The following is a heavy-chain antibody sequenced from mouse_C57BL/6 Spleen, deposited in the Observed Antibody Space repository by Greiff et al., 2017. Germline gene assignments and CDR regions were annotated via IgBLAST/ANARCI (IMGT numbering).Heavy chain of an antibody. D-gene: IGHD2-12*01. CDR3: AREPEPTLPWYFDV. V-gene: IGHV5-16*01. J-gene: IGHJ1*03. CDR2: INYDGSST. Sequence: EVKLVESEGGLVQPGSSMKLSCTASGFTFSDYYMAWVRQVPEKGLEWVANINYDGSSTYYLDSLKSRFIISGDNAKNILYLQMSSLKSEDTATYYCAREPEPTLPWYFDVWGTGTTVTVSS. CDR1: GFTFSDYY.